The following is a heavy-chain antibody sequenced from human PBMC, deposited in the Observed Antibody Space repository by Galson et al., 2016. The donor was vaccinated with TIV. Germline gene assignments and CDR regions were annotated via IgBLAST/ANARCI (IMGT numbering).Heavy chain of an antibody. CDR2: ISGHTGNT. D-gene: IGHD3-22*01. CDR1: GYTFANYG. CDR3: ARDRGSMTMILVVDYYYGMDV. J-gene: IGHJ6*02. V-gene: IGHV1-18*04. Sequence: SVKVSCKASGYTFANYGFSWVRRAPGQGLEWMGWISGHTGNTDYARKFQGRLVMTTDTSTGTAFMEVRSLTSDDTAVYYCARDRGSMTMILVVDYYYGMDVWGQGTTVTVSS.